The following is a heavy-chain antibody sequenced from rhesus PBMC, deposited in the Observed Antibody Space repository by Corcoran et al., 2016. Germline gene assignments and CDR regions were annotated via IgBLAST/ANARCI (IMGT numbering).Heavy chain of an antibody. CDR3: ARTTELGIPFDY. CDR2: ISGSGGNT. V-gene: IGHV4-173*01. J-gene: IGHJ4*01. CDR1: GGSISSDY. Sequence: QLQLQESGPGLVKPSETLSLTCAVSGGSISSDYWSWIRQPPGKGLEWIGRISGSGGNTDYNPSLESRVTISIATSKNQFSLRLRSVTAADTAVYYCARTTELGIPFDYWGQGVQVTVSS. D-gene: IGHD5-42*01.